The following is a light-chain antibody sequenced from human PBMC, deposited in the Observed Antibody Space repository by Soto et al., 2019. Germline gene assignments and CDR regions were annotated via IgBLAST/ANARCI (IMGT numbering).Light chain of an antibody. CDR2: DAS. CDR1: ESIRTW. V-gene: IGKV1-5*01. CDR3: QQYNNYPRT. Sequence: DSQMTQSPSTLSASIGDRVTITCRASESIRTWLAWYQHKPGKAPKFLIYDASSLESGVPSRFSGSGSGTEFTLTIGSLQPDDFAIYYCQQYNNYPRTFGQGTKVDIK. J-gene: IGKJ1*01.